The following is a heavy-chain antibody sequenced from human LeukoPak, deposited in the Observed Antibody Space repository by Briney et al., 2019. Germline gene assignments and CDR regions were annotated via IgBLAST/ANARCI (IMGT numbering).Heavy chain of an antibody. Sequence: PSETLSLTCAVYGGSFSGHYWSWIRQPPGKGLEWIAEINHSGITNYNPSLKSRLTISVDTSKNQLSLRLSSVTAADTAVYYCARGLREFGYYYYHMDVWGKGTTVTVSS. CDR3: ARGLREFGYYYYHMDV. D-gene: IGHD3-10*01. J-gene: IGHJ6*03. CDR2: INHSGIT. CDR1: GGSFSGHY. V-gene: IGHV4-34*01.